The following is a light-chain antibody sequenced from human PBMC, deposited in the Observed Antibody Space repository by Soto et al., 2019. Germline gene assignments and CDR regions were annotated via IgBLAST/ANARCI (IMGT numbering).Light chain of an antibody. CDR2: DVS. Sequence: QSALTQPRSVSGSPGQSVTISCTGTSSDVGGYNYVSWYQHHPGKAPKLMIYDVSKRPSGVPDRFSGSKSGNTASLTISGLQAEDEADYYCQSYDSSLSGYVFGTGTKVTV. CDR1: SSDVGGYNY. CDR3: QSYDSSLSGYV. J-gene: IGLJ1*01. V-gene: IGLV2-11*01.